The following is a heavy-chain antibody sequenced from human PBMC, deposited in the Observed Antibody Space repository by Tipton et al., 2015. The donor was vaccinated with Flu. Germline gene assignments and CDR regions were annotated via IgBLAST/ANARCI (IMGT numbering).Heavy chain of an antibody. V-gene: IGHV4-39*02. CDR2: IYYSGST. CDR3: ARDTSYSSSWYRSDDAFDI. Sequence: TLSLTCTVSGGSISSSSYYWGWIRQPPGKGLEWIGSIYYSGSTYYNPSLKSRVTISVDTSKNQFSLKLSSVTAADTAVYYCARDTSYSSSWYRSDDAFDIWGQGTMVTVSS. CDR1: GGSISSSSYY. J-gene: IGHJ3*02. D-gene: IGHD6-13*01.